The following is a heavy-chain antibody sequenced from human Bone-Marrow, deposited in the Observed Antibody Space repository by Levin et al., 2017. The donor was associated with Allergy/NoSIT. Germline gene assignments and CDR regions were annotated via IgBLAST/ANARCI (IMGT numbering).Heavy chain of an antibody. V-gene: IGHV3-23*01. D-gene: IGHD1-7*01. CDR1: GFTFSSYA. CDR3: AKDETGNYDQFIDY. J-gene: IGHJ4*02. CDR2: ISGSGGST. Sequence: GGPLRLSCAASGFTFSSYAMSWVRQAPGKGLEWVSVISGSGGSTHYADSVKGRFTISRDNPKNTLYLQMNSLRAEDTAVYYCAKDETGNYDQFIDYWGQGTLVTVSS.